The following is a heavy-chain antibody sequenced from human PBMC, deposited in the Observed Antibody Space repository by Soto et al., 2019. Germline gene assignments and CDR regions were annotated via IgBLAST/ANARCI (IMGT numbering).Heavy chain of an antibody. CDR1: GLSFSNYD. CDR3: ARDRLPHYFGDYGIGYYYYYGMDV. V-gene: IGHV3-23*01. Sequence: GGSLRLSCVASGLSFSNYDMSWVRQAPGKGLDWVSTISGSGKNTYYADSVKGRFTISRDNSRNTIYLQMNSLRAEDTAVYYCARDRLPHYFGDYGIGYYYYYGMDVWGQGTTVTVSS. CDR2: ISGSGKNT. D-gene: IGHD4-17*01. J-gene: IGHJ6*02.